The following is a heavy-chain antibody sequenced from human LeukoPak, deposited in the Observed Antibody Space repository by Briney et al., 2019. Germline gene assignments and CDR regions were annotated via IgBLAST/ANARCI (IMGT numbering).Heavy chain of an antibody. V-gene: IGHV4-30-4*08. CDR3: ARQGIVGATGVGFDY. CDR2: IYYSGST. J-gene: IGHJ4*02. D-gene: IGHD1-26*01. CDR1: GGSISSGDYY. Sequence: SQTLSLTCTVSGGSISSGDYYWSWIRQPPGKGLEWIGYIYYSGSTYYNPSLKSRVTISVDTSKNQFSLKLGSVTAADTAVYYCARQGIVGATGVGFDYWGQGSLVTVSS.